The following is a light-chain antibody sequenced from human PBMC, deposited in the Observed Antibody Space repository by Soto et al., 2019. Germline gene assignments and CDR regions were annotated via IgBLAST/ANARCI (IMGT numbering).Light chain of an antibody. J-gene: IGKJ1*01. CDR1: QSVSSNH. CDR2: GAS. Sequence: DIVLTQSPATLSLSPGERATLYCRASQSVSSNHLAWYQQKPGQAPRLIIYGASFRATGIPDRFTGSGSGTDFTLTITRLEPEDVAVYYCQQFGGSSRTFGQGTKVDIK. CDR3: QQFGGSSRT. V-gene: IGKV3-20*01.